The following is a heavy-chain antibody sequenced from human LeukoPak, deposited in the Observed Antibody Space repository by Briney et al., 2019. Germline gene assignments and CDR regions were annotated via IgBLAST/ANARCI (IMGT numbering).Heavy chain of an antibody. D-gene: IGHD3-16*01. J-gene: IGHJ4*02. CDR2: ISGSGGST. V-gene: IGHV3-23*01. CDR3: ASTAAGYYDYDY. Sequence: GGSLRLSCAASGFTFSSYAMSWVRQAPGKGLEWVSAISGSGGSTYYADSVKGRFTISRDNSKNTLYLQMNSLRAEDTVVYYCASTAAGYYDYDYWGQGTLVTVSS. CDR1: GFTFSSYA.